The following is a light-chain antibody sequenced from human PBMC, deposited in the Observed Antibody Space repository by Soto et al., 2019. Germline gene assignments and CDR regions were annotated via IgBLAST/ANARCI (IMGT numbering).Light chain of an antibody. J-gene: IGKJ4*01. CDR2: GAS. CDR1: QSVSSSS. CDR3: QQYDSSLGLT. V-gene: IGKV3-20*01. Sequence: EIVWTQSPGPLSLSPGERATLSCRASQSVSSSSLPWYQQKPGQAPRPLIYGASSRATGIPDRFSGSGSGTDFTLTISRLEPEDFAVYYCQQYDSSLGLTFGGGTKVEIK.